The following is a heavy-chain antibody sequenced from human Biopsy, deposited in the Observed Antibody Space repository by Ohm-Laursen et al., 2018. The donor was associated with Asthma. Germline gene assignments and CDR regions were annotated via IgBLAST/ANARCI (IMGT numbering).Heavy chain of an antibody. CDR3: ARMNTLIQAANYFSYAMDV. D-gene: IGHD3-9*01. J-gene: IGHJ6*02. Sequence: TLSLTWSVSGGSISSGGYYWNWIRQPPGKGLELIAYLFHSGNTYYNPSLKSRVTISVDRTQSQFSLKVNSVTAADTAVYYCARMNTLIQAANYFSYAMDVWGQGTTVTVSS. CDR2: LFHSGNT. CDR1: GGSISSGGYY. V-gene: IGHV4-30-2*01.